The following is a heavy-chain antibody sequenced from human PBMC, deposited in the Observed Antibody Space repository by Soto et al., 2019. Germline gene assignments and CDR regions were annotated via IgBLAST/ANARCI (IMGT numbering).Heavy chain of an antibody. CDR3: ASPKIAFYNWFDP. J-gene: IGHJ5*02. Sequence: ASETLSLTCTVSGVSSSSSSYYLGWIRQPPGKGLEWIGSIYYSGSTYYNPSLKSRVTISVDTSKNQFSLKLSSVTAADTAVYYCASPKIAFYNWFDPWGQGTLVTVSS. CDR2: IYYSGST. CDR1: GVSSSSSSYY. D-gene: IGHD3-3*02. V-gene: IGHV4-39*01.